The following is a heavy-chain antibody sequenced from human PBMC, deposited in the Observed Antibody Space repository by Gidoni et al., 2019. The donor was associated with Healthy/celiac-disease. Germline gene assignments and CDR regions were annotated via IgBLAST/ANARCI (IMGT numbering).Heavy chain of an antibody. Sequence: QVQLVQSGAEVKKPGSSVKVSCTASGGTFSSYAISWVRQAPGQGLEWMGGIIPIFGTANYAQKFQGRVTITADESTSTAYMELSSLRSEDTAVYYCARVPLSSGYLVPYGMDVWGQGTTVTVSS. V-gene: IGHV1-69*01. J-gene: IGHJ6*02. D-gene: IGHD3-22*01. CDR3: ARVPLSSGYLVPYGMDV. CDR2: IIPIFGTA. CDR1: GGTFSSYA.